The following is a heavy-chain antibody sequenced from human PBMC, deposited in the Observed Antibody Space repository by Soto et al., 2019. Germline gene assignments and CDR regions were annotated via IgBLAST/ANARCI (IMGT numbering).Heavy chain of an antibody. Sequence: QVQLVQSGAEVKKPGSSVKVSCKASGGTFSSYAISWVRQAPGQGLEWMGGIIPIFGTANYAQKFQGRVTITADKSTSTAYMELSSLTSEDTAVYYCARVEGITMVRGVNGMDVWGQGTTVTVSS. D-gene: IGHD3-10*01. V-gene: IGHV1-69*06. CDR2: IIPIFGTA. J-gene: IGHJ6*02. CDR3: ARVEGITMVRGVNGMDV. CDR1: GGTFSSYA.